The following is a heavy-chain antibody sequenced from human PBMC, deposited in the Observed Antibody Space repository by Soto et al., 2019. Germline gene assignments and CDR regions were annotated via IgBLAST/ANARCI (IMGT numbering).Heavy chain of an antibody. Sequence: QVQLVQSGAEVKKPGSSVKVSCKAPGGTFSSYAISWVRQAPGQGLEWMGEIIPIFGTAKYAQKFQGRVTITADESTRTGYXEXXXXXSXXXXVYXCXXXQXGSSSLDIYYYYYYGMDVWGQGTTVTVSS. D-gene: IGHD3-3*02. CDR3: XXXQXGSSSLDIYYYYYYGMDV. J-gene: IGHJ6*02. CDR1: GGTFSSYA. CDR2: IIPIFGTA. V-gene: IGHV1-69*01.